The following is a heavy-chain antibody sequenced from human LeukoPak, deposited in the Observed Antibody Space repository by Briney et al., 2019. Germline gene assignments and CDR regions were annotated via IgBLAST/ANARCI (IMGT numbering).Heavy chain of an antibody. CDR1: GGSISSYY. J-gene: IGHJ4*02. V-gene: IGHV4-59*01. D-gene: IGHD3-3*01. Sequence: SETLSLTCTVSGGSISSYYWSWIRQPPGKGLEWIGYIYYSGSTNYNPSLKSRVTISVDTSKNQFSLKLSSVTAADTAVYYCARGGTGYDFWSGYYLAYWGQGTLVTVSS. CDR2: IYYSGST. CDR3: ARGGTGYDFWSGYYLAY.